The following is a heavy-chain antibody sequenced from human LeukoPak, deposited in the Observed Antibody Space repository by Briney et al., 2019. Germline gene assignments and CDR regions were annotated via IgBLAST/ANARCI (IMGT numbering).Heavy chain of an antibody. Sequence: GGSLRLSCAASGFTVSDNYMSWVRQAPGRGLEWASVMYSRGDTYYANSVKGRFTFSRDISKNTLYLQMNGLRNEDTAMYYCARDAPQVPAAGVLASWGQGTLVIVSS. CDR3: ARDAPQVPAAGVLAS. J-gene: IGHJ5*02. CDR1: GFTVSDNY. CDR2: MYSRGDT. D-gene: IGHD6-13*01. V-gene: IGHV3-53*01.